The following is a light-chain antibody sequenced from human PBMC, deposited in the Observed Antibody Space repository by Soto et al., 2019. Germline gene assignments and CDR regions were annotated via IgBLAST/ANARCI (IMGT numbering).Light chain of an antibody. CDR2: DAS. CDR1: QDISNY. Sequence: DIQMTQSPSSLSASVGDRVTITCQASQDISNYLNWYQQKPGKAPKLLIYDASNLETGVPSRFSGSGSGTDFTLTISSLRPEDFATYYCQQSYSTPITFGQGTRLEI. CDR3: QQSYSTPIT. J-gene: IGKJ5*01. V-gene: IGKV1-39*01.